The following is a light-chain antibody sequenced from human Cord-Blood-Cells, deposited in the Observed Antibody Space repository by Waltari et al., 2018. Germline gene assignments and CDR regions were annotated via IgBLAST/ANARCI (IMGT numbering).Light chain of an antibody. CDR3: QQSYSTPLT. CDR2: AAS. V-gene: IGKV1-39*01. Sequence: DSQMTQSPSSVSVSVGDGVTITCRASESISSYLNWYQQKPGKDPKLLIYAASSLASGVPSRFSGSGSGTDFTLTISSLQPEDFATYYCQQSYSTPLTFGGGTKVEIK. J-gene: IGKJ4*01. CDR1: ESISSY.